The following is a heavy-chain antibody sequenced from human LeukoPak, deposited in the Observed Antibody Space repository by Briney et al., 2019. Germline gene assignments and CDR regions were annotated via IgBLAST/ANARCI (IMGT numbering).Heavy chain of an antibody. CDR3: ARQIAARPLDY. CDR1: GYTFTTYY. J-gene: IGHJ4*02. CDR2: INPNNGGT. Sequence: ASVKVSCKASGYTFTTYYMHWVRQAPGQGLEWMGWINPNNGGTNYAQKFQGRVTITADKSTSTAYMELSGLRSEDTAVYYCARQIAARPLDYWGQGTLVTVSS. D-gene: IGHD6-6*01. V-gene: IGHV1-2*02.